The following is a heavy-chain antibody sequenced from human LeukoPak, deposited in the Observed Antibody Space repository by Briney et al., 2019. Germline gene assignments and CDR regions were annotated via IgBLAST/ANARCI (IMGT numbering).Heavy chain of an antibody. V-gene: IGHV4-59*01. J-gene: IGHJ4*02. Sequence: SETLSLTCTVSGGSISSYYWSWIRQPPGKGLEWIGYIYYSGSTNYNPSLKSRVTILVGTSKNQFSLKLSSVTAADTAVYYCARAPTAALRTYYFDYWGQGTLVTVSS. CDR3: ARAPTAALRTYYFDY. D-gene: IGHD6-13*01. CDR2: IYYSGST. CDR1: GGSISSYY.